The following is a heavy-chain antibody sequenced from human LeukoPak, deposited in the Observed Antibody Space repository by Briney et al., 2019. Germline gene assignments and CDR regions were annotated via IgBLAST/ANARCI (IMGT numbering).Heavy chain of an antibody. CDR2: IIPIFGTT. V-gene: IGHV1-69*05. J-gene: IGHJ4*02. D-gene: IGHD2-15*01. Sequence: GASVKVSCKASGGTFNNCAISWVRQAPGRGLEWMGGIIPIFGTTNYAQNIQGRVTITTDESTSKAYMELSGLRSEDTAVYYCATRRLEWGWKPHYYFDYWGQGTLVTVSS. CDR3: ATRRLEWGWKPHYYFDY. CDR1: GGTFNNCA.